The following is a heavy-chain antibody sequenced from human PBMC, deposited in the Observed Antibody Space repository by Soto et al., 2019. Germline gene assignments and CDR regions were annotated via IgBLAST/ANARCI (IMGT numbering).Heavy chain of an antibody. CDR2: IKQDRSEK. D-gene: IGHD6-19*01. Sequence: WGSLRLFCAASRLTFSGYWMSWVRQSPGKGLERPANIKQDRSEKYYVHSLKRRFPLSRDNAKNSLQLHINNLSQEHTHIYCYGRVAYSNGWIFDCRGQGTMVT. J-gene: IGHJ4*01. CDR1: RLTFSGYW. CDR3: GRVAYSNGWIFDC. V-gene: IGHV3-7*01.